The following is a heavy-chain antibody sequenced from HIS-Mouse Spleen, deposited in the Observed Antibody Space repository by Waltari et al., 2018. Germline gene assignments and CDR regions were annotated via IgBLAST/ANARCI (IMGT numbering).Heavy chain of an antibody. V-gene: IGHV4-39*07. D-gene: IGHD6-13*01. CDR2: IYYSGST. CDR3: AREIPYSSSWYDWYFDL. J-gene: IGHJ2*01. CDR1: GGSIRSRSSS. Sequence: QLQLQESGPGLVKPSETLSLTSTVSGGSIRSRSSSWGWIRQPPGKGLEWIGSIYYSGSTYYNPSLKSRVTISVDTSKNQFSLKLSSVTAADTAVYYCAREIPYSSSWYDWYFDLWGRGTLVTVSS.